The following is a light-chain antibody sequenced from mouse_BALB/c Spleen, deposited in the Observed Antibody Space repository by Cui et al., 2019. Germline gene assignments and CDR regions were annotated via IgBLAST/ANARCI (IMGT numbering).Light chain of an antibody. CDR3: QQSNSWPTT. CDR2: YAS. CDR1: QSIGTS. Sequence: DRLLTQPPAILSVSPGERVSFSCRASQSIGTSIHWYQQRTNGSPRLLIKYASESISGIPSRFSGSGSGTDFTLSINSVESEDIADYYCQQSNSWPTTFGAGTKLELK. V-gene: IGKV5-48*01. J-gene: IGKJ5*01.